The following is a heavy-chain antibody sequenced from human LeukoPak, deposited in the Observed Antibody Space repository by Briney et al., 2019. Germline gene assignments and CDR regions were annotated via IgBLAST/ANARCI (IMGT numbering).Heavy chain of an antibody. Sequence: GGSLRLSCAASGFTFSDSAMHWVRQASGKGLEWVGRIRTKANSYATAYAASVKGRFTISRDDSKNMAYLQMNSLKTEDTAVYYCIGPYYYGSSAVDYWGQGTLVTVSS. V-gene: IGHV3-73*01. J-gene: IGHJ4*02. D-gene: IGHD3-22*01. CDR1: GFTFSDSA. CDR2: IRTKANSYAT. CDR3: IGPYYYGSSAVDY.